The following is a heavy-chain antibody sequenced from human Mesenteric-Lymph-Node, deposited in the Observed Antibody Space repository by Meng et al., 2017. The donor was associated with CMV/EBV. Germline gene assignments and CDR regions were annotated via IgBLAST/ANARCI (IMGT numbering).Heavy chain of an antibody. CDR2: IKQDGSEK. CDR1: GFTFSSYW. CDR3: AEGFDY. Sequence: GESLKISCAASGFTFSSYWVSWVRQAPGKGLEWVANIKQDGSEKYYVDSVKGRFTISRDNAKNSLYLQMNSLRAEDTAVYYCAEGFDYWGQGTLVTVSS. V-gene: IGHV3-7*01. J-gene: IGHJ4*02.